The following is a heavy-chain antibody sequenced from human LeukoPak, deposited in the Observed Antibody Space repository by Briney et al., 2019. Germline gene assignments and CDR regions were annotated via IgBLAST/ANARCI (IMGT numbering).Heavy chain of an antibody. CDR2: ISVSGNT. V-gene: IGHV3-23*01. D-gene: IGHD3-10*01. J-gene: IGHJ4*02. Sequence: GGSLRLSCAASGFTLSSYAMSWVRQGPGKGLEWVSAISVSGNTYHADSVKGRFTISRDNSKNTLYLQMNSLRAEDTAVYYCAKSMVRGVITLDYWGQGTLVTVSS. CDR1: GFTLSSYA. CDR3: AKSMVRGVITLDY.